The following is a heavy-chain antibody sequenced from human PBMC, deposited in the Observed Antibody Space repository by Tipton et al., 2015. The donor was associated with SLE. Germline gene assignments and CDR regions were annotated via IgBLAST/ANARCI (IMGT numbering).Heavy chain of an antibody. Sequence: TLSLTCTVSGGSISSGSYYWSWIRQPAGKGLEWIGYIYTSGSTNYNPSLKSRVTITVDTSKKQFSLNLSSVTAADTAVYYCARDTSYRLDYWGQGTLVTVSS. CDR1: GGSISSGSYY. CDR2: IYTSGST. V-gene: IGHV4-61*09. CDR3: ARDTSYRLDY. D-gene: IGHD3-16*02. J-gene: IGHJ4*02.